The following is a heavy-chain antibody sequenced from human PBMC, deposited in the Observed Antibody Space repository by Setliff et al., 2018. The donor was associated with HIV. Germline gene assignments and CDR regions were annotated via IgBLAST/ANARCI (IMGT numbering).Heavy chain of an antibody. D-gene: IGHD1-26*01. CDR3: ARDRGGNSGGFYDPPLDV. J-gene: IGHJ4*02. CDR1: GFTFSTYW. Sequence: HPGGSLRLSCAASGFTFSTYWMSWVRQAPGEGPEWVANIQRDGSEKNYVDSVKGRFTISRDNAKNSLYLEMNSLRAEDTAVYYCARDRGGNSGGFYDPPLDVWGLGTLVTVSS. V-gene: IGHV3-7*03. CDR2: IQRDGSEK.